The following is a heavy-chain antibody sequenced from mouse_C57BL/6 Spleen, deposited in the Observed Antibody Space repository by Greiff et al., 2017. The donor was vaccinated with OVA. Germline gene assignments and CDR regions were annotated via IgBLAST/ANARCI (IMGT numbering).Heavy chain of an antibody. CDR2: IYPGDGDT. CDR3: ARLGDSSGYVPFAY. Sequence: VQLQQSGPELVKPGASVKISCKASGYAFSSSWMNWVKQRPGKGLEWIGRIYPGDGDTNYNGKFKGKATLTADKSSSTAYMQLSSLTSEDSAVYFCARLGDSSGYVPFAYWGQGTLVTVSA. J-gene: IGHJ3*01. V-gene: IGHV1-82*01. CDR1: GYAFSSSW. D-gene: IGHD3-2*02.